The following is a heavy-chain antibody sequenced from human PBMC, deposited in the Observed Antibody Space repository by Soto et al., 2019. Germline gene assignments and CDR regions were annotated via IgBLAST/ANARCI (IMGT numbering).Heavy chain of an antibody. CDR1: GFTFSSYG. D-gene: IGHD1-1*01. CDR2: IWYDGSNK. CDR3: ARAGTTGTTTTRMIGGH. J-gene: IGHJ4*02. Sequence: QVQLVESGGGVVQPGRSLRLSCAASGFTFSSYGMHWVRQAPGKGLEWVAVIWYDGSNKYYADSVKGRFTISRDNSKNTLYLPRNSLRAEDTAVYYCARAGTTGTTTTRMIGGHWGQGTLVTVSS. V-gene: IGHV3-33*01.